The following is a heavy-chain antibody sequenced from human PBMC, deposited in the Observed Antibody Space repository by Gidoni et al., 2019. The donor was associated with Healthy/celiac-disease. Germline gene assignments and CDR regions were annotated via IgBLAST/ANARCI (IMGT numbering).Heavy chain of an antibody. J-gene: IGHJ4*02. CDR1: GGPFSRYA. V-gene: IGHV1-69*01. Sequence: QVQLVQSGAEVKKPGSSVTVSCKASGGPFSRYAISWVLKAPGQGLEWMGGIIPIFGTANYAQKFQGRVTITADESTSTAYMELSSLRSEDTAGYYCARKGGDIVVVPAAIYDSSGYYPFDYWGQGTLVTVSS. CDR2: IIPIFGTA. CDR3: ARKGGDIVVVPAAIYDSSGYYPFDY. D-gene: IGHD2-2*01.